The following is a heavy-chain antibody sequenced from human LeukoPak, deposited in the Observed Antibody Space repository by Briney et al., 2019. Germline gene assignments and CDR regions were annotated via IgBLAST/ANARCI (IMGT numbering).Heavy chain of an antibody. Sequence: PSETLSLTCTVSGGSISSYYWSWIRQPPGKGPEWIGYIYYSGSTNYNPSLKSRVTISVDTSKNQFSLKLSSVTAADTAVYYCARASRTAMVDYWGQGTLVTVSS. CDR2: IYYSGST. J-gene: IGHJ4*02. CDR3: ARASRTAMVDY. V-gene: IGHV4-59*01. D-gene: IGHD5-18*01. CDR1: GGSISSYY.